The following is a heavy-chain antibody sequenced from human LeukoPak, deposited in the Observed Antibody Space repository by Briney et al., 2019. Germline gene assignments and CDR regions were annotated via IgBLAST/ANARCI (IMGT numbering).Heavy chain of an antibody. CDR1: GGSISSYH. J-gene: IGHJ4*02. CDR3: ARGVWEPYY. Sequence: SETLSLTCTVSGGSISSYHWSWVRQPPGKGLEWIGYIYYSGSTNYDPSLKSRVTISVDMSKNQFSLKMSSVTAADTAVYFCARGVWEPYYWGQGILVTVSS. D-gene: IGHD1-26*01. V-gene: IGHV4-59*08. CDR2: IYYSGST.